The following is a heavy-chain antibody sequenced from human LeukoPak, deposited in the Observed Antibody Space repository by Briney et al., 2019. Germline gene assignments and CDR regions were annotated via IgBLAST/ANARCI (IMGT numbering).Heavy chain of an antibody. CDR1: GGSISSYY. V-gene: IGHV4-59*01. CDR3: ARGYSIVGAPRLDY. CDR2: IYYSGST. J-gene: IGHJ4*02. D-gene: IGHD1-26*01. Sequence: SETLSLTCTVSGGSISSYYWSWIRQPPGKGLEWIGYIYYSGSTNYNPSLKSRVTISVDTSKNQFSLKLSSVTAADTAVYYCARGYSIVGAPRLDYWGQGTLVTVSS.